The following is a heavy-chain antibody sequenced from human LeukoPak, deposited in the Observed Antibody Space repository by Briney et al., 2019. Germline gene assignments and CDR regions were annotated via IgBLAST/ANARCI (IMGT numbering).Heavy chain of an antibody. Sequence: TGGSLRLSCAASGFTFSSYAMSWVRQAPGKGLEWVSAISGSGGSTYYADSVKGRFTISRDNSKNTLYLQMNSLRAEDTAVYYCAKDIELGGGVLGAFDYWGQGTLVTVSS. CDR2: ISGSGGST. CDR1: GFTFSSYA. J-gene: IGHJ4*02. V-gene: IGHV3-23*01. D-gene: IGHD3-16*01. CDR3: AKDIELGGGVLGAFDY.